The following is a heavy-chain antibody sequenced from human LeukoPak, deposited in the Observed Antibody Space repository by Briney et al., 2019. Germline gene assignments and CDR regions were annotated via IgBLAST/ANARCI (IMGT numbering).Heavy chain of an antibody. CDR2: IYYSGST. J-gene: IGHJ6*02. D-gene: IGHD1-1*01. V-gene: IGHV4-31*03. CDR3: ARDWNAMDV. CDR1: GGSISSGGYY. Sequence: SETLSLTCTVSGGSISSGGYYWSWIRQHPGKGLEWIGYIYYSGSTRYNTSLNSRLTISRDTSTNQFSLRLSSVTAADTAVYYCARDWNAMDVWGQGTTVTVSS.